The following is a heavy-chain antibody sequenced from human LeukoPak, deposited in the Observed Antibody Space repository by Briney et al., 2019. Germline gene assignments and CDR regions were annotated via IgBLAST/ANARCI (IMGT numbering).Heavy chain of an antibody. J-gene: IGHJ4*02. CDR2: NSGGGT. CDR1: GFTVSLSY. D-gene: IGHD6-13*01. CDR3: ARRMSTSWASDY. Sequence: GGSLRLSCAASGFTVSLSYMNWFRQAPGKGLEWVSVNSGGGTYYAESVKGRLTISRDHSKNTLFLQMSSLKAEDTAVYYCARRMSTSWASDYWGQGTLVTVSS. V-gene: IGHV3-53*01.